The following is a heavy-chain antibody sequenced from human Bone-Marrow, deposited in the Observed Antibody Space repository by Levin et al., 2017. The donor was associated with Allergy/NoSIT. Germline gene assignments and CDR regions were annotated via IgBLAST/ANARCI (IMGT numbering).Heavy chain of an antibody. J-gene: IGHJ4*02. CDR3: ATGLAAPYYYHY. CDR1: GHTLRELS. Sequence: GESLKISCKVSGHTLRELSMYWVRQAPGKGLEWMGGFESEEGEGIYPQTFQGRVLMTVDTSTETAYMELSSLRSDDTAVYFCATGLAAPYYYHYWGQGTLVTVSS. V-gene: IGHV1-24*01. CDR2: FESEEGEG. D-gene: IGHD3-10*01.